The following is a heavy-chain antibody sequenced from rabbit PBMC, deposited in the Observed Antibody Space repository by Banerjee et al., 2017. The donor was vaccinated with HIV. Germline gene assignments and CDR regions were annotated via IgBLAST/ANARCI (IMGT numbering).Heavy chain of an antibody. J-gene: IGHJ4*01. CDR3: ARGSAVYGAEYYFHL. CDR2: IYAGSSGNT. D-gene: IGHD2-1*01. CDR1: GFSFNNKYV. V-gene: IGHV1S45*01. Sequence: QLQLEESGGGLVKPGGTLTLTCKASGFSFNNKYVMCWVRQAPGKGLEWIACIYAGSSGNTYYASWAKGRFTISKTSSTTVTLQMTSLTVADTATYFCARGSAVYGAEYYFHLWGPGTLVTVS.